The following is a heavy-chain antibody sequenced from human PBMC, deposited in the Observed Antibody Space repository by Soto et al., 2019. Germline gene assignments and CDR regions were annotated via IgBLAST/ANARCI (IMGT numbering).Heavy chain of an antibody. CDR1: GDTFSNHT. V-gene: IGHV1-69*02. CDR3: ARVSEMGTVTKGYYYYRDV. Sequence: QVQLVQSGAEVKKPGSSVKVSCKASGDTFSNHTISWVRQAPGQGLEWMGRIIPLLGVANYAPKFQGRVTITADKSTYTAYMKLSSLRSEDTAVYYCARVSEMGTVTKGYYYYRDVWGKGTTVTVSS. J-gene: IGHJ6*03. D-gene: IGHD4-17*01. CDR2: IIPLLGVA.